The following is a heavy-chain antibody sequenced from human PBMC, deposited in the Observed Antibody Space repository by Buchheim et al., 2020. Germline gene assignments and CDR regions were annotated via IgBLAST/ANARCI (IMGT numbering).Heavy chain of an antibody. J-gene: IGHJ5*02. CDR3: AKAYCSGDSCYPFERLNWFDP. CDR2: VTGSGDST. Sequence: EVQLLESGGGLVQPGGSLRLSCAASGFIFSNYAMNWVRQAPGKGLEWVSSVTGSGDSTYYADSVKGRFTVSRGNSKNTVYLQMNSLRVEDSAVYYCAKAYCSGDSCYPFERLNWFDPWGHGSL. D-gene: IGHD2-15*01. V-gene: IGHV3-23*01. CDR1: GFIFSNYA.